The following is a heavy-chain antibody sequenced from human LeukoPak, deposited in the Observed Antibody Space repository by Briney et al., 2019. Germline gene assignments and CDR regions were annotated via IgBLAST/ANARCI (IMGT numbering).Heavy chain of an antibody. V-gene: IGHV3-23*01. CDR2: LSDTGDSR. Sequence: AGGSLRLSCAASGFTLSKHPMYWVRQAPGKGLEWVSSLSDTGDSRHYADSVKGRFTISGDSARSALYLQMNSLRAEDTAVYYCAKGDCASGSCYFDDWGQGSQVTVSS. CDR1: GFTLSKHP. CDR3: AKGDCASGSCYFDD. J-gene: IGHJ4*02. D-gene: IGHD2-8*01.